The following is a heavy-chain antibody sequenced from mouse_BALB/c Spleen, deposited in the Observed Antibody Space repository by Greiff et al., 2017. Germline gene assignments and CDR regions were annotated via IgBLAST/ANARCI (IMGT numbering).Heavy chain of an antibody. Sequence: VQLQQPGAELVKPGASVKLSCKASGYTFTSYWMHWVKQRPGQGLEWIGEIDPSDSYTNYNQKFKGKATLTVDKSSSTAYMQLSSLTSEDSAVYYCARWGRYDGGGFDYWGQGTTLTVSS. V-gene: IGHV1-69*02. CDR2: IDPSDSYT. CDR3: ARWGRYDGGGFDY. J-gene: IGHJ2*01. CDR1: GYTFTSYW. D-gene: IGHD2-14*01.